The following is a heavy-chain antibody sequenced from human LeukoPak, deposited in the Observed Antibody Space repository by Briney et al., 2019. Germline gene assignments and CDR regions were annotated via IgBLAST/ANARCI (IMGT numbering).Heavy chain of an antibody. CDR1: GFSLSSYW. CDR3: ARDRAYSTFDI. D-gene: IGHD5-18*01. Sequence: GGSLRLSCAASGFSLSSYWMSWVRQAPGKGLEWVANIKEDGGVKNLVDSVKARFTISRDNAKNSLYLQMNSLTAEDTAVYYCARDRAYSTFDIWGHGTMVTVSS. CDR2: IKEDGGVK. J-gene: IGHJ3*02. V-gene: IGHV3-7*01.